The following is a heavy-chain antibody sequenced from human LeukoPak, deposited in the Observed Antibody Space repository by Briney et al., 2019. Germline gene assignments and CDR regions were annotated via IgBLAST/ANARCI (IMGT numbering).Heavy chain of an antibody. V-gene: IGHV4-34*01. CDR1: GGSFSGYY. D-gene: IGHD5-12*01. CDR2: INHSGST. CDR3: ARARGYSGYDYYYYYGMDV. Sequence: PSETLSLTCAVYGGSFSGYYWSWIRQPPGKGLEWIGEINHSGSTNYNPSLKSRVTISVDTSKNQFSLKLSSVTAADTAVYYCARARGYSGYDYYYYYGMDVWGQGTRVTVSS. J-gene: IGHJ6*02.